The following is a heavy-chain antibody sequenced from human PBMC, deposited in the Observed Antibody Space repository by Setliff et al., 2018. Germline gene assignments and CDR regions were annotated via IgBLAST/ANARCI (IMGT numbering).Heavy chain of an antibody. CDR2: IYTSGGT. CDR1: GDSMNDNH. V-gene: IGHV4-4*08. J-gene: IGHJ4*02. CDR3: ARGVSSVSWTPRY. D-gene: IGHD6-19*01. Sequence: PSETLSLTCNVSGDSMNDNHWTWIRQPPGKGLEWIGYIYTSGGTNYNPSLKSRVTISLDMSKNQFSLKLSSVIAADTAVYYCARGVSSVSWTPRYWGRGILVTVSS.